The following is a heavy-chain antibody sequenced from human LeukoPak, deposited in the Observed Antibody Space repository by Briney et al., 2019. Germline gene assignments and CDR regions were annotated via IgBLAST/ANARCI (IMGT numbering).Heavy chain of an antibody. CDR3: AKGALFRSICWFDP. Sequence: GGSLRLSCAASGFTFDDYAMHWVRQAPGKGLEWVSAISGSGGSTYYADSVKGRFTISRDNSKNTLYLQMNSLRAEDTAVYYCAKGALFRSICWFDPWGQGTLVTVSS. D-gene: IGHD3-3*01. CDR1: GFTFDDYA. V-gene: IGHV3-23*01. CDR2: ISGSGGST. J-gene: IGHJ5*02.